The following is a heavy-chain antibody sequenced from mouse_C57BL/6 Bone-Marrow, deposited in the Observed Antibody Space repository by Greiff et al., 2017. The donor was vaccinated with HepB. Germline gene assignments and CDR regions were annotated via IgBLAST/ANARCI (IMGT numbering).Heavy chain of an antibody. D-gene: IGHD2-5*01. CDR3: AREGYYSNYDYAMDY. V-gene: IGHV1-64*01. CDR2: IHPNSGST. J-gene: IGHJ4*01. Sequence: QVQLKQPGAELVKPGASVKLSCKASGYTFTSYWMHWVKQRPGQGLEWIGMIHPNSGSTNYNEKFKSKATLTVDKSSSTAYMQLSSLTSEDSAVYYCAREGYYSNYDYAMDYWGQGTSVTVSS. CDR1: GYTFTSYW.